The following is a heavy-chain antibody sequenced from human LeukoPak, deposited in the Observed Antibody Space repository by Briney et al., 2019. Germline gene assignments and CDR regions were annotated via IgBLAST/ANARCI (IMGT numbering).Heavy chain of an antibody. CDR3: ARDPSSWYVLTDLYFDY. V-gene: IGHV3-23*01. CDR1: GFTFINHA. D-gene: IGHD6-13*01. CDR2: ISGSGGST. J-gene: IGHJ4*02. Sequence: GGSLRLSCAASGFTFINHAMSWVRQAPGKGLEWVSAISGSGGSTYYADSVKGRFTISRDNSKNTLYLQMNSLRAEDTAVYYCARDPSSWYVLTDLYFDYWGQGTLVTVSS.